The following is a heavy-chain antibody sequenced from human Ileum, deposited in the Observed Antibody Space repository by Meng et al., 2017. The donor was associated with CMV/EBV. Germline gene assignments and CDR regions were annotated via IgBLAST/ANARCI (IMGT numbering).Heavy chain of an antibody. CDR2: IHYSGTT. CDR1: TDSISNYY. D-gene: IGHD3-10*02. J-gene: IGHJ4*02. Sequence: QVHLQESGPGLVKPSETLSLTCSVSTDSISNYYWSWIRQAPGKRLEWIGNIHYSGTTNYSPSLNSRVTISLDTSKNQFSLNLRSVTAADTAVYYCAADIASVWMFFWGQGTLVTVFS. CDR3: AADIASVWMFF. V-gene: IGHV4-59*01.